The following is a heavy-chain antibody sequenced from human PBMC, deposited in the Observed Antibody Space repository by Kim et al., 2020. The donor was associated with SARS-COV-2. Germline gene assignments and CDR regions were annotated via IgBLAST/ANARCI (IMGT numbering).Heavy chain of an antibody. J-gene: IGHJ4*02. V-gene: IGHV3-21*01. Sequence: VKGRFTIARDNAKNSLYLQMNSLRAEDTAVYYCAREDLTIYDFLTGYLDYWGQGTLVIVSS. D-gene: IGHD3-9*01. CDR3: AREDLTIYDFLTGYLDY.